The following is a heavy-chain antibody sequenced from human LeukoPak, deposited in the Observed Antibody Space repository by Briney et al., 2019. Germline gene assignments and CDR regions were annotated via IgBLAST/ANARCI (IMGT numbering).Heavy chain of an antibody. Sequence: SETLSLTCTVSGVSISSGGYYWRWIRQHPGKGLEWIGYIYYSGSTYYNPSLKSRVTISVDTSKNQFSLKLSSVTAADTAVYYCARDGGRKLDYWGQGTLVTVSS. V-gene: IGHV4-31*03. D-gene: IGHD3-16*01. CDR3: ARDGGRKLDY. CDR2: IYYSGST. CDR1: GVSISSGGYY. J-gene: IGHJ4*02.